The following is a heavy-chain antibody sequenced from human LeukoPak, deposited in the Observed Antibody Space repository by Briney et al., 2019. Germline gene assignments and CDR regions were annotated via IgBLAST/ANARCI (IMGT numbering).Heavy chain of an antibody. CDR2: IYTSGST. D-gene: IGHD3-10*01. V-gene: IGHV4-61*02. Sequence: PSETLSLTCTVSGGSISSGSHYWSWIRQPAGKGLEWIGRIYTSGSTNYNPSLKSRVTISVDTSKNQFSLKLSSVTAADTAVYYCARAPATMVRGVIPDYWGQGTLVTVSS. CDR3: ARAPATMVRGVIPDY. CDR1: GGSISSGSHY. J-gene: IGHJ4*02.